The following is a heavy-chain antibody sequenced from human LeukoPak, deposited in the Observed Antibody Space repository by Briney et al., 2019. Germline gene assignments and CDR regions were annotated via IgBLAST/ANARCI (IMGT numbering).Heavy chain of an antibody. CDR3: ARVRVDYSGNIIKYFFDY. V-gene: IGHV3-23*01. CDR2: ISGSGGST. CDR1: GFTFSSYG. J-gene: IGHJ4*02. D-gene: IGHD4-23*01. Sequence: TGGSLRLSCAASGFTFSSYGMSWVRQAPGKGLEWVSAISGSGGSTYYADSVKGRFTISRDNSKNTLYLQMNSLRAEDTAVYYCARVRVDYSGNIIKYFFDYWGQGTLVTVSS.